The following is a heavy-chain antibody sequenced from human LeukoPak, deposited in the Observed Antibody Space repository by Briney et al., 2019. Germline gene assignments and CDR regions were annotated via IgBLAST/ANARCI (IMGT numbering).Heavy chain of an antibody. CDR2: IIPIFGTA. V-gene: IGHV1-69*13. Sequence: SVKVSCKASGSTFSSYAISWVRQAPGQGLEWMGGIIPIFGTANYAQKFQGRVTITADESTSTAYMELSSLRSENTAVYYCARDKLNDGWFDPWGQGTLVTVSS. J-gene: IGHJ5*02. CDR3: ARDKLNDGWFDP. D-gene: IGHD3-16*01. CDR1: GSTFSSYA.